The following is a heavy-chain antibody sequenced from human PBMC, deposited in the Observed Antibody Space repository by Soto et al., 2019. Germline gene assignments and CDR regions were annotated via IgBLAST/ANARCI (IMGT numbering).Heavy chain of an antibody. CDR3: ARGEQWLVPFDP. Sequence: SETLSLTCTVSGGSISSGDYYWSWIRQPPGKGLEWIGYIYYSGSTYYNPSLKSRVTISVDTSKNQFSLKLSSVTAADTAVYYCARGEQWLVPFDPWGQGTLVTVSS. CDR1: GGSISSGDYY. J-gene: IGHJ5*02. CDR2: IYYSGST. D-gene: IGHD6-19*01. V-gene: IGHV4-30-4*01.